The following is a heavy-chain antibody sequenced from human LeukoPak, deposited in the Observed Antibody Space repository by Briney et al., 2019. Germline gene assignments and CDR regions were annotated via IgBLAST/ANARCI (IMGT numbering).Heavy chain of an antibody. CDR1: GFTFSSYS. D-gene: IGHD4-23*01. J-gene: IGHJ6*02. V-gene: IGHV3-21*01. Sequence: PGGSLRLSCAASGFTFSSYSMNWVRQAPGKGLEWVSSISSSSSYIYYADSVKGRFTISRDNAKSSLYLQMNSLRAEDTAVYYCARDGATVGHGMDVWGQGTTVTVSS. CDR3: ARDGATVGHGMDV. CDR2: ISSSSSYI.